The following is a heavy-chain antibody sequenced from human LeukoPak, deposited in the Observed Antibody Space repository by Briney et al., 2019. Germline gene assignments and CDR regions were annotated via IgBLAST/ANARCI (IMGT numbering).Heavy chain of an antibody. CDR3: AKDRPNYYGSNGHYYKLNGDC. CDR2: ITSSGAAT. V-gene: IGHV3-23*01. Sequence: GSLRLSCAASGFTFSSYAMSWVRQAPGKGLEWVSSITSSGAATYYADSVKGRFTISRDNSDNTLYLQMNSLRAEDTAVYYCAKDRPNYYGSNGHYYKLNGDCWGQGTLVTVSS. D-gene: IGHD3-22*01. CDR1: GFTFSSYA. J-gene: IGHJ4*02.